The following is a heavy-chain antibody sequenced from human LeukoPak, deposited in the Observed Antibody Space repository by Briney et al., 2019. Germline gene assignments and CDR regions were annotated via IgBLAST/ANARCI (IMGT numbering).Heavy chain of an antibody. V-gene: IGHV4-59*01. CDR1: GDSIGSYY. J-gene: IGHJ4*02. CDR3: ARGPCSNGVCYIFPFDY. CDR2: IYYSGST. D-gene: IGHD2-8*01. Sequence: SETLSLTCTVSGDSIGSYYWSWIRQPPGKGLEWIGYIYYSGSTNYNPSLKSRVTISVDTSKNQFSLKLSSVTAADTAVYYCARGPCSNGVCYIFPFDYWGQGTLVTVSS.